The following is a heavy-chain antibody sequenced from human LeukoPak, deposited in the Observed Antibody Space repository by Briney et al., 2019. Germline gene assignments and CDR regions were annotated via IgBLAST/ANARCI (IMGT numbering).Heavy chain of an antibody. CDR1: GFTFSSYS. CDR3: ASGGYYYYYGMDV. CDR2: ISSSSSTI. D-gene: IGHD2-15*01. V-gene: IGHV3-48*01. J-gene: IGHJ6*02. Sequence: GGSLRLSCAASGFTFSSYSMNWVRQAPGKGLEWVSYISSSSSTIYYADSVKGRFTISRDNSKNTLYLQMNSLRAEDTAVYYCASGGYYYYYGMDVWGQGTTVTVSS.